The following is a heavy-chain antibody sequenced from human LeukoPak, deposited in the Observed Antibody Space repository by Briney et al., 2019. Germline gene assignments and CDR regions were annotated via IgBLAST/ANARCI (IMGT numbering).Heavy chain of an antibody. D-gene: IGHD2-2*01. CDR3: ARDFRSSTSWALNDKDLDY. V-gene: IGHV3-33*01. CDR1: GFTFSSYG. J-gene: IGHJ4*02. CDR2: IWYDGSNK. Sequence: GGSLRLSCAASGFTFSSYGMHWVRQAPGKGLEWVAVIWYDGSNKYYADSVKGRFTISRDNSKNTLYLQMNSLRAEDTAVYYCARDFRSSTSWALNDKDLDYWGQGTLVTVPS.